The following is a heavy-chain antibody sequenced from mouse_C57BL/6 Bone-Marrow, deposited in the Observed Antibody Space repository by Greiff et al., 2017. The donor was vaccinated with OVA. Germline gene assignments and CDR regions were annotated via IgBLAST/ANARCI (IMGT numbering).Heavy chain of an antibody. CDR2: IYPSNGGT. V-gene: IGHV1-53*01. CDR3: EEGEEAARAMDY. J-gene: IGHJ4*01. Sequence: QVQLQQSGTELVKPGASVKLSCKASGYTFTSYWMHWVKQRPGQGLEWIGNIYPSNGGTNYNEKFKSKATLTVDKSSSPAYMQRSSLTSGDSAVYDCEEGEEAARAMDYWGQGPTVTVSS. CDR1: GYTFTSYW.